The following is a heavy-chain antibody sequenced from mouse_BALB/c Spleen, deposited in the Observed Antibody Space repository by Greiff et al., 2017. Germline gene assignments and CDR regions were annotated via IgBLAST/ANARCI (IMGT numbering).Heavy chain of an antibody. CDR1: GFSLTSYG. D-gene: IGHD1-1*01. CDR3: ARNDYGRAGFFAY. Sequence: QVHVKQSGPGLVQPSQSLSITCTVSGFSLTSYGVHWVRQSPGKGLEWLGVIWSGGSTDYNAAFISRLSISKDNSKSQVFFKMNSLQANDTAIYYCARNDYGRAGFFAYWGQGTLVTVSA. V-gene: IGHV2-2*02. CDR2: IWSGGST. J-gene: IGHJ3*01.